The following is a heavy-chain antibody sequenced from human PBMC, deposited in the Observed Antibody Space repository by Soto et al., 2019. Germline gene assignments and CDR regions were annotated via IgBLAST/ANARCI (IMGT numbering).Heavy chain of an antibody. Sequence: VGSLRLSCAASGFTFSSYAMSWVRQAPGKGLEWVSAISGSGGSTYYADSVKGRFTISRDNSKNTLYLQMNSLRAEDTAVYYCAKPRLPYYFYGLDVWGQGTMVTVSS. D-gene: IGHD5-12*01. V-gene: IGHV3-23*01. CDR2: ISGSGGST. J-gene: IGHJ6*02. CDR3: AKPRLPYYFYGLDV. CDR1: GFTFSSYA.